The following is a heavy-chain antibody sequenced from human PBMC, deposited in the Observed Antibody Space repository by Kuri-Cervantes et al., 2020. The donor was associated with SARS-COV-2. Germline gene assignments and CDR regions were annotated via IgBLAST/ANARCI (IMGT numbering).Heavy chain of an antibody. V-gene: IGHV4-34*01. D-gene: IGHD2-2*01. CDR1: GGSFSGYY. CDR3: ARVSVVVVPAAIHYYYGMDV. CDR2: INHSGST. J-gene: IGHJ6*02. Sequence: GSLRLSCAAYGGSFSGYYWSWIRQPPGKGLEWIGEINHSGSTNYNPSLKSRVTISVDTSKNQFSLKLSSVTAADTAVYYCARVSVVVVPAAIHYYYGMDVWGQGTTVTVSS.